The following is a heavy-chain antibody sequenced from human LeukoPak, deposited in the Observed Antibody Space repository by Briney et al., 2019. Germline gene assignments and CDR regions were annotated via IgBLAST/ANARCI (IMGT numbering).Heavy chain of an antibody. CDR3: SSYDYGDSPWDY. CDR2: IRSKANSYAT. D-gene: IGHD4-17*01. J-gene: IGHJ4*02. V-gene: IGHV3-73*01. Sequence: PGGSLKLSCAASGFIFSGSAMHRVRQASGKGLEWVGRIRSKANSYATAYAASVKGRFTISRDDSKNTAYLQMNSLKNEDTAVYYCSSYDYGDSPWDYWGQGTLVTVSS. CDR1: GFIFSGSA.